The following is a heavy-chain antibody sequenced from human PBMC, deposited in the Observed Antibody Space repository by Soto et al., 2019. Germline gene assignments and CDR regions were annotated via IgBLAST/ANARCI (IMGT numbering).Heavy chain of an antibody. CDR2: IYYTGMT. J-gene: IGHJ4*02. CDR3: ARVHSSVFDY. D-gene: IGHD6-19*01. CDR1: GTSISSSDYY. Sequence: SETLSLTCTVSGTSISSSDYYWGWIRQPPGKGLEWITSIYYTGMTYYNPSLKSRVTISVDTSKNQFSLKLRSVTAADTAVYYCARVHSSVFDYWAQRTLVTVSS. V-gene: IGHV4-39*07.